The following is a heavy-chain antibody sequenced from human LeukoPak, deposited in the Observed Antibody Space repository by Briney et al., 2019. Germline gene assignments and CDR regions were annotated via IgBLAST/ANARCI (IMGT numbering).Heavy chain of an antibody. V-gene: IGHV3-53*01. CDR2: IYSGGTT. CDR1: GFTASSNY. Sequence: GGSLRLSCAASGFTASSNYMSWVRQAPGRGLEWVSIIYSGGTTYYTDSVKGRFTVSRDNSKNTLYLQMNSRRAEDTAVYFCARHRTYYYTMDVWGQGTTVTVSS. J-gene: IGHJ6*02. CDR3: ARHRTYYYTMDV.